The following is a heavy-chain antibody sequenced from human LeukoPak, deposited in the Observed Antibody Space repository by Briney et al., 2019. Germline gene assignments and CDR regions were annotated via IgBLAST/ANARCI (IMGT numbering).Heavy chain of an antibody. V-gene: IGHV1-24*01. J-gene: IGHJ4*02. CDR1: GYTLTELS. Sequence: ASVKVSCKVSGYTLTELSMHWVRQAPGKGLEWMGGFDPEDGETIYAQKFQGRVTMTEDTSTDTAYMELSSLRSEDTAVYYCAAGSWGRAGVDYWGQGTLVTVSS. D-gene: IGHD3-16*01. CDR2: FDPEDGET. CDR3: AAGSWGRAGVDY.